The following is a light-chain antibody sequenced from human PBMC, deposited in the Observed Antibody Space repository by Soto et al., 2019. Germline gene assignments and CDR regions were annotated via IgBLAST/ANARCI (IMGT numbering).Light chain of an antibody. V-gene: IGKV3-20*01. CDR2: GAS. CDR1: QSVSSNY. J-gene: IGKJ2*01. Sequence: EIVLTQSPGTLSLSPGERATLSCRASQSVSSNYLAWYQQKPGQAPRLLIYGASSRATGIPDRFSGSGSGTDFTLTINRLEPEDLAVYYCQQYGSSPRYTFGQGTKLEIK. CDR3: QQYGSSPRYT.